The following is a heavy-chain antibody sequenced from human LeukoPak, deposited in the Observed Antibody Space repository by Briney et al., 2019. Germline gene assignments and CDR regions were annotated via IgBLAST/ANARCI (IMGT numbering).Heavy chain of an antibody. D-gene: IGHD1-26*01. CDR3: GRIRGSYLHWYFDL. V-gene: IGHV3-72*01. CDR2: VRSKANSYIT. Sequence: PGGSLRLSCAASGFTFSDHYMDWVRQAPGKGLEWVGRVRSKANSYITMYAASVKGRFTISRNDSENSLYLQMNSLKTEDTAVYYCGRIRGSYLHWYFDLWGRGTLVTVFS. CDR1: GFTFSDHY. J-gene: IGHJ2*01.